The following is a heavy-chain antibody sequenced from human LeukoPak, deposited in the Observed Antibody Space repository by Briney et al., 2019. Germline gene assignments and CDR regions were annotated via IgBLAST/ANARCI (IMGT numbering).Heavy chain of an antibody. D-gene: IGHD5-24*01. CDR1: GYSFTGYW. CDR2: IYPGDSDT. J-gene: IGHJ4*02. V-gene: IGHV5-51*01. CDR3: ARLEQLQNPLFDY. Sequence: GESLQISCKGSGYSFTGYWIGWVRQVPGKGLEWMGIIYPGDSDTRYSPSFQGQVTISADKSISTAYLQWSSLKASDTAMYYCARLEQLQNPLFDYWGQGTLVTVSS.